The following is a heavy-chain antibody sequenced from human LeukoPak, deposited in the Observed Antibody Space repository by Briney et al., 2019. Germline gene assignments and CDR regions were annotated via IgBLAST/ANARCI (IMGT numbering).Heavy chain of an antibody. Sequence: PGGSLRLSCAASGFTFDDYAMHWVRQAPGKGLEWVSGISWNSGSIGYADSVKGRFTISRDNAKNSLYLQMNSLRAQDTALYYCAKDGDGGSGSWYFDYWGQGTLVTVSS. CDR1: GFTFDDYA. CDR3: AKDGDGGSGSWYFDY. D-gene: IGHD6-13*01. V-gene: IGHV3-9*01. J-gene: IGHJ4*02. CDR2: ISWNSGSI.